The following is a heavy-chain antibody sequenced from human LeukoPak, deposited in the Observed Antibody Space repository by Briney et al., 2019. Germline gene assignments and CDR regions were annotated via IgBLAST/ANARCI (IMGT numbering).Heavy chain of an antibody. CDR2: ISNGNT. Sequence: SETLSLTCSVAGGSISTYYWNWIRQTPGKGLEWIGHISNGNTDYNPSLKSRVTISVDTSKNQFSLKLTSVTAADAAVYYCARDKAHSYGRYFDPWGQGALVIVSS. J-gene: IGHJ5*02. V-gene: IGHV4-59*01. CDR1: GGSISTYY. CDR3: ARDKAHSYGRYFDP. D-gene: IGHD5-18*01.